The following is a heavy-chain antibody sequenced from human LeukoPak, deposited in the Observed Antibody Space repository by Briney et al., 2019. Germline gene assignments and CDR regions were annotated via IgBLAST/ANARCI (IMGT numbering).Heavy chain of an antibody. J-gene: IGHJ6*02. Sequence: PGGSLRLSCAASGFTFSSYAMPWVRQAPGKGLEWVSVIYSGGSTYSADSVKGRFTISRDNSKNTLYLQMNSLRAEDTAVYYCARDPDSGSYGHYYGMDVWGQGTTVTVSS. CDR2: IYSGGST. CDR1: GFTFSSYA. CDR3: ARDPDSGSYGHYYGMDV. D-gene: IGHD1-26*01. V-gene: IGHV3-53*01.